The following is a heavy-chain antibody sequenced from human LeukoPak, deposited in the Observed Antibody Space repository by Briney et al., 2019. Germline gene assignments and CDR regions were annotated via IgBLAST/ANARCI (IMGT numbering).Heavy chain of an antibody. CDR2: TYYRSKWYN. V-gene: IGHV6-1*01. J-gene: IGHJ3*02. D-gene: IGHD3-16*01. Sequence: SQTLSLTCALSGDSVPSNSSVWNWIRQSPSRGLEWLGRTYYRSKWYNDYAVSVKSRITIKPDTSKNQFSLQLNSATPEDTAVYYCARLGLGCAFDIWGQGTMVTVSS. CDR3: ARLGLGCAFDI. CDR1: GDSVPSNSSV.